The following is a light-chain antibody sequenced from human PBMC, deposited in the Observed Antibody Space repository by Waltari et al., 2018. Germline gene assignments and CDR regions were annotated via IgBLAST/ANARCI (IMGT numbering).Light chain of an antibody. V-gene: IGKV3D-15*01. CDR2: GAS. CDR3: QQNSNWPQT. Sequence: EIVMTSPPATLSLSPGERATLSCRASQSVSSSLAWYQQKPGQAPRLLIYGASSRATGIPDRFSGSGSGTEFTLTISSLEPEDVAVYYCQQNSNWPQTFGQGTKVEIK. J-gene: IGKJ1*01. CDR1: QSVSSS.